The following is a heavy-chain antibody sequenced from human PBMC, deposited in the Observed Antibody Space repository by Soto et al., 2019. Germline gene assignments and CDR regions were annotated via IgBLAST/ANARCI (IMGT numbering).Heavy chain of an antibody. D-gene: IGHD6-19*01. V-gene: IGHV4-4*02. CDR1: GGSVSSTNW. J-gene: IGHJ4*02. Sequence: QVQLQESGPGLVEPSGTLSLTCAVSGGSVSSTNWWSWVRQPPGKGLEWIGEIYHSGSTYYNPSLKSRDTISVDKSKNQFSLRLSSVTAADTAVYFCARARAVSARGSFDYWGQGPLVTVSS. CDR3: ARARAVSARGSFDY. CDR2: IYHSGST.